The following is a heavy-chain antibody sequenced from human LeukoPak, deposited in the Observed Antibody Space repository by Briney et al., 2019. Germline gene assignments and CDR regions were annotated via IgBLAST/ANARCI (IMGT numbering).Heavy chain of an antibody. Sequence: SETPSHTRTVSGDAIYRGSYFWGSTRHPPREGLEWIGGIHYSGVTYYNPSLKSRVSTSKDTSKSQFSLKLASVTAADTAVYGCARLQGHAYWGQGILVAVSS. CDR2: IHYSGVT. J-gene: IGHJ4*02. V-gene: IGHV4-39*01. CDR1: GDAIYRGSYF. CDR3: ARLQGHAY.